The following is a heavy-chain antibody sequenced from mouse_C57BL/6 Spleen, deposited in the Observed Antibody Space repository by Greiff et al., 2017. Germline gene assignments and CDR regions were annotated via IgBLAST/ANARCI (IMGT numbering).Heavy chain of an antibody. J-gene: IGHJ4*01. D-gene: IGHD1-1*01. Sequence: EVMLVESGGGLVKPGGSLKLSCAASGFTFSDYGMHWVRQAPEKGLEWVAYISSGSSTIYYADTVKGRFTISRDNAKNTLFLQMTSLRSEDTAMYYCARGYYYGSSYVGAMDYWGQGTSVTVSS. V-gene: IGHV5-17*01. CDR1: GFTFSDYG. CDR3: ARGYYYGSSYVGAMDY. CDR2: ISSGSSTI.